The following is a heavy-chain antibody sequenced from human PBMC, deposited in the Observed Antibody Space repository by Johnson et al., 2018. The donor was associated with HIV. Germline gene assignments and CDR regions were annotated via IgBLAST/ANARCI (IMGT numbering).Heavy chain of an antibody. CDR1: GFIFSAYW. J-gene: IGHJ3*02. Sequence: QVQLVESGGGLVRPGGSLRLSCAASGFIFSAYWMSWVRQAPGKGLEWVAVISYDVSNKYYADSVEGRFTISRDNAKNTLFLQLNSLRAEDTAVYYCARIAVVVQHDAFDIWGQGTMVTVSS. D-gene: IGHD2-15*01. CDR3: ARIAVVVQHDAFDI. V-gene: IGHV3-30*03. CDR2: ISYDVSNK.